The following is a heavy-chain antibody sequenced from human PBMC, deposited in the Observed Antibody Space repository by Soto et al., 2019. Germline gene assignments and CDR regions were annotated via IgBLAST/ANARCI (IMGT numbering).Heavy chain of an antibody. CDR1: GGSISSGDYY. J-gene: IGHJ6*02. CDR3: ARDPAMTKVTYYYYGMDV. Sequence: QVQLQESGPGLVKPSQTLSLTCTVSGGSISSGDYYWSWIRQPPGKGLEWIGYIYYSGSTYYNPSLKSPGTISVEPSKKPFSLKLGSVTAADTAVDYCARDPAMTKVTYYYYGMDVWGQGTTVTVSS. CDR2: IYYSGST. D-gene: IGHD4-17*01. V-gene: IGHV4-30-4*01.